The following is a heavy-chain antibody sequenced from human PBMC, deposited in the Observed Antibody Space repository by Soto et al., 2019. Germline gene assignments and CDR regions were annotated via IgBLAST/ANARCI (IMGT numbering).Heavy chain of an antibody. CDR2: MNPNSGNT. J-gene: IGHJ6*03. D-gene: IGHD3-3*01. CDR3: ARAAEISFLEWLPFYYYYMDV. Sequence: GASVKVSCKASGYTFTSYDINWVRQATGQGLEWMGWMNPNSGNTGYAQKFQGRVTMTRNTSISTAYMELSSLRSEDTAVYYCARAAEISFLEWLPFYYYYMDVWGKGTTVTVSS. V-gene: IGHV1-8*01. CDR1: GYTFTSYD.